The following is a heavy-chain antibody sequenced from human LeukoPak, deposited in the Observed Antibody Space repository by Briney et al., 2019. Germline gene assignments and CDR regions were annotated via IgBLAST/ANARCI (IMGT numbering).Heavy chain of an antibody. CDR1: GGSISSYY. Sequence: SETLFLTCTVSGGSISSYYWSWIRQPPGKGLEWIGYIYYSGSTNYNPSLKSRVTISVDTSKNQFSLKLSSVTAADTAVYYCARKRLGWFDPWGQGTLVTVSS. J-gene: IGHJ5*02. CDR2: IYYSGST. CDR3: ARKRLGWFDP. D-gene: IGHD3-16*01. V-gene: IGHV4-59*12.